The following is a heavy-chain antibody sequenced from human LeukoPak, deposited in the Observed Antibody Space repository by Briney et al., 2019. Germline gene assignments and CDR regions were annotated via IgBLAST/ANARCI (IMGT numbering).Heavy chain of an antibody. CDR2: INPNSGGT. V-gene: IGHV1-2*02. J-gene: IGHJ6*03. CDR1: GYTFTGYY. CDR3: ARGLAGGITIFGLAPYYYYMDV. Sequence: AASVKVSCKASGYTFTGYYMHWVRQAPGQGLEWMGWINPNSGGTNYAQKFQGRVTITRNTSISTAYMELSSLRSEDTAVYYCARGLAGGITIFGLAPYYYYMDVWGKGTTVTVSS. D-gene: IGHD3-3*01.